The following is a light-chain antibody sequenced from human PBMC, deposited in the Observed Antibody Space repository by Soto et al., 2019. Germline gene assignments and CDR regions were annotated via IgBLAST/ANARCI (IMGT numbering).Light chain of an antibody. CDR3: QHSHTPPLT. J-gene: IGKJ4*01. Sequence: DIQMTQSPSPLSASVGDRVTVTCRASQSISRYLNWYQQKPGNAPKLLIYAASNLQSGVPSRFSGSGSGTDFTLTISSLHPEDFATYFCQHSHTPPLTFGGGTKVEIK. V-gene: IGKV1-39*01. CDR1: QSISRY. CDR2: AAS.